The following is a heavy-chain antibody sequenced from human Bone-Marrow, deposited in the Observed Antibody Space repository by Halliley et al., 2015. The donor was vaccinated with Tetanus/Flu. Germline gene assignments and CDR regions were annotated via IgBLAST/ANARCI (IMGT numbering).Heavy chain of an antibody. CDR2: IIPISGAP. D-gene: IGHD6-19*01. CDR1: GGTFSNYA. CDR3: ANWAVAGAGTGANDAFDL. Sequence: QLVQSGAEVKKPGSSVKVSCKASGGTFSNYAISWVRRAPGQGLEWMGGIIPISGAPNYAQRFQGRVTISADESTTTAYMELGSLTSEDPAVFYCANWAVAGAGTGANDAFDLWGQGTVVSVSS. V-gene: IGHV1-69*01. J-gene: IGHJ3*01.